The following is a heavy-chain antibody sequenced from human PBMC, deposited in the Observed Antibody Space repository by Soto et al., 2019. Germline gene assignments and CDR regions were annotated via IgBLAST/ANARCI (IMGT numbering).Heavy chain of an antibody. Sequence: GVSLRLSCAASGFTFSSYSMNWVRQAPGKGLEWVSSISSSSSYIYYADSVKGRFTISRDNAKNSLYLQMNSLRAEDTAVYYCASQVDPIFWSGYQDYYYYYMDVWGKGTTVTVSS. D-gene: IGHD3-3*01. J-gene: IGHJ6*03. CDR3: ASQVDPIFWSGYQDYYYYYMDV. V-gene: IGHV3-21*01. CDR1: GFTFSSYS. CDR2: ISSSSSYI.